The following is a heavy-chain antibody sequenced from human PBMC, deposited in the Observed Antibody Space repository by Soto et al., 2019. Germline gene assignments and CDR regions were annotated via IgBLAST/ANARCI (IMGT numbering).Heavy chain of an antibody. CDR1: GGSITTGGYY. CDR2: RYYSEST. CDR3: ARTKCSGGSCYSWSLDY. Sequence: SETLSLTCTVSGGSITTGGYYWSWIRQLPGKGLEWIGHRYYSESTYYNPSLKSRVSISLDTSKNQFSLKLSFVTAADTAMYYCARTKCSGGSCYSWSLDYWGQGTQVTVSS. J-gene: IGHJ4*02. V-gene: IGHV4-31*03. D-gene: IGHD2-15*01.